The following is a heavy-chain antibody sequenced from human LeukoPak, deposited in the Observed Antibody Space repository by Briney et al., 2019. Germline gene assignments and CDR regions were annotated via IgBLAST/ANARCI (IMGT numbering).Heavy chain of an antibody. CDR1: GGSIGGSNW. CDR3: ARNYGDNNFDY. CDR2: IYHSGST. Sequence: SETLSLTCAVSGGSIGGSNWWTWVRQPPGKGLEWIGEIYHSGSTNYNPSLKSRVTISVDKSKNQFSLKLTSVTAAGTAVYYCARNYGDNNFDYWGQGTLVTVSS. V-gene: IGHV4-4*02. J-gene: IGHJ4*02. D-gene: IGHD4-17*01.